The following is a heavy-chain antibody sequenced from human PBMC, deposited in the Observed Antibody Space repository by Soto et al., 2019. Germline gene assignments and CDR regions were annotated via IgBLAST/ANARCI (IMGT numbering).Heavy chain of an antibody. J-gene: IGHJ4*02. CDR3: ARGETRGPRPGFDY. D-gene: IGHD6-6*01. CDR1: GFTFNSYS. Sequence: GGSLRLSCVASGFTFNSYSMNWVRQAPGEGLKWVASISSVSEHISSADSMKGRFTISRDNAKNSLYLQMNYLRVEDTAMYYCARGETRGPRPGFDYWGQGALVTVSS. CDR2: ISSVSEHI. V-gene: IGHV3-21*01.